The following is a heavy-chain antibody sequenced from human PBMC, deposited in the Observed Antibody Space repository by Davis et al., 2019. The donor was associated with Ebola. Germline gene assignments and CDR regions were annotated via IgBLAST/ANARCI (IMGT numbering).Heavy chain of an antibody. V-gene: IGHV6-1*01. D-gene: IGHD1-26*01. CDR2: TYYSSKWFN. J-gene: IGHJ6*02. CDR3: VRGWGRTGMGV. CDR1: GDSVPGNSGA. Sequence: HSQTLSLTCAISGDSVPGNSGAWNWIRQSPSIGLEWLGRTYYSSKWFNDYAVSVKSRITINPDTSKNQFSLQLSSATPEDTAVYYCVRGWGRTGMGVWGQGTTVIVSS.